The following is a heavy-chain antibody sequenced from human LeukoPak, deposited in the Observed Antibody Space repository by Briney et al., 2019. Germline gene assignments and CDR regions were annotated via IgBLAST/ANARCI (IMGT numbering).Heavy chain of an antibody. D-gene: IGHD3-22*01. J-gene: IGHJ4*02. CDR2: ISGSGGST. Sequence: GGSLRLSCAASGFTFSSYAMSWVRQAPGKGLEWVSGISGSGGSTYYADSVKGRFTISRDNSKNTLYLQMNSLRAEDTAVYYCAKDQYYYDSSGYLRGNYFDYWGQGTLVTVSS. CDR1: GFTFSSYA. V-gene: IGHV3-23*01. CDR3: AKDQYYYDSSGYLRGNYFDY.